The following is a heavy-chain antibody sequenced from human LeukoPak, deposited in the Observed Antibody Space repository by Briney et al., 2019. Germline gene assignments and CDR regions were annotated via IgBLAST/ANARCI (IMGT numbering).Heavy chain of an antibody. D-gene: IGHD4-17*01. CDR1: GFTFSSYG. CDR2: ISYDGSNK. Sequence: GGSLRLSCAASGFTFSSYGMHWVRQAPGKGLEWVAVISYDGSNKYYADSVKGRFTISRDNSKNTLYLQMNSLRAEDTAVYYCAKDPGEDYEGVFEYYFDYWGQGTLVTVSS. CDR3: AKDPGEDYEGVFEYYFDY. V-gene: IGHV3-30*18. J-gene: IGHJ4*02.